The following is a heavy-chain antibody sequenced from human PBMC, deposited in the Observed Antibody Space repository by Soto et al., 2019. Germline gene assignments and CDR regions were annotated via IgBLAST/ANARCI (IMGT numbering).Heavy chain of an antibody. Sequence: VASVKVSCKASGGTFSSYAISWVRQAPGQGLEWMGGIIPIFGTANYAQKFQGRVTITADESTSTAYMELSSLRSEDTAVYYCARDPHYYYDSSGYLDYWGQGTLVTVSS. CDR3: ARDPHYYYDSSGYLDY. J-gene: IGHJ4*02. CDR1: GGTFSSYA. V-gene: IGHV1-69*13. D-gene: IGHD3-22*01. CDR2: IIPIFGTA.